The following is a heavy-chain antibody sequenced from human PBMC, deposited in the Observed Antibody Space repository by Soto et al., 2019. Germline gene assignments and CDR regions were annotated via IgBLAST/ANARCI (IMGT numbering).Heavy chain of an antibody. J-gene: IGHJ4*02. V-gene: IGHV3-23*01. CDR1: GFTFTSYA. CDR2: ISGSGGST. D-gene: IGHD6-19*01. Sequence: EVQLLESGGGLVQPGGSLRLSCAASGFTFTSYAMSWVRQAPGKGLEWVSAISGSGGSTYYADSVRGRFTISSDKPKNTLNLQMNSLRPDDTAVYYCAKDQNGFRYNRGQFDYWGQGTMVTVSS. CDR3: AKDQNGFRYNRGQFDY.